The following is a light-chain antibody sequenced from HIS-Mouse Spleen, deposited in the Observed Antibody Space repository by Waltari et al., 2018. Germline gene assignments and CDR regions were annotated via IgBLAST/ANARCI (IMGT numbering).Light chain of an antibody. Sequence: DIQMTQSPSSLSASVGDRVTITCRASQSIRSYLNWNQQKPGKAPKLLIYAASSLQSGVPSRCRGSGSGTDFTLTISSLQPEDFATYYCQQSYSTPRTFGQGTKVEIK. J-gene: IGKJ1*01. CDR3: QQSYSTPRT. CDR1: QSIRSY. V-gene: IGKV1-39*01. CDR2: AAS.